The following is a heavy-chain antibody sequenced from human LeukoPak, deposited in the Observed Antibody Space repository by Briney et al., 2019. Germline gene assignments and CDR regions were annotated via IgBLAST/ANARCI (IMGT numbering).Heavy chain of an antibody. D-gene: IGHD2-21*01. J-gene: IGHJ4*02. CDR2: TKKDGSEK. CDR1: GFTFSTYW. V-gene: IGHV3-7*01. CDR3: VREGYFVFDF. Sequence: GGSLRLSCGASGFTFSTYWMSWVRQAPGKGLEWVANTKKDGSEKYYVDSVKGRSTISRDNAKNSLYSQMNSLRVEDTAVYYCVREGYFVFDFWGQGALVTVSS.